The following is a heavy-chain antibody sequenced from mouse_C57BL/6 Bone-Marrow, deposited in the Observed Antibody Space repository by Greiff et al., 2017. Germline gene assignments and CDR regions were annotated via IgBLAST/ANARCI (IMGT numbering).Heavy chain of an antibody. CDR3: ARIYYDYALDY. V-gene: IGHV1-64*01. D-gene: IGHD2-4*01. J-gene: IGHJ2*01. CDR1: GYTFTSYW. CDR2: INPNSGST. Sequence: QVQLQQPEAELVKPGASVKLSCKASGYTFTSYWMHWVKQRPGQGLEWIGMINPNSGSTNYNEKFKSKATLTVDKSSSTAYMQLSSLTSEDSAVYYCARIYYDYALDYWGQGTTLTVSS.